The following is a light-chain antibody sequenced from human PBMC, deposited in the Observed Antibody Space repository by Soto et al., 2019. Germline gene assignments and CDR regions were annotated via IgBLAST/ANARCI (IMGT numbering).Light chain of an antibody. CDR3: QQDDNYPRT. CDR1: QGIRND. CDR2: AAT. J-gene: IGKJ1*01. V-gene: IGKV1-6*02. Sequence: IQMTQSPSSLSASVGDRVTITCRASQGIRNDLGWYQQKPGEAPNLLIYAATSLRSGVPSRFSGSGSGTAFTLTSSSLQPEDFATYYCQQDDNYPRTFGQGTKVEVK.